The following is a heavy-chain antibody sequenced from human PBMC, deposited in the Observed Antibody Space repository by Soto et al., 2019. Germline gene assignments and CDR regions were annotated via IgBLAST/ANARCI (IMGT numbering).Heavy chain of an antibody. CDR3: ARERIAVAGPYYYYGMDV. CDR2: ISSSSSYI. V-gene: IGHV3-21*01. Sequence: PGGSLRLSCAASGFTFSSYSMNWVRQAPGKGLEWVSSISSSSSYIYYADSVKGRFTISRDNAKNSLYLQMNSLRAEDTAVYYCARERIAVAGPYYYYGMDVWGQGTTVTVSS. D-gene: IGHD6-19*01. J-gene: IGHJ6*02. CDR1: GFTFSSYS.